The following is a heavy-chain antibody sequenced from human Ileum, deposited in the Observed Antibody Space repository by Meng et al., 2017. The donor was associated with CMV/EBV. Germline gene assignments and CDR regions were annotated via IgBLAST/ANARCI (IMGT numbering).Heavy chain of an antibody. V-gene: IGHV3-21*01. CDR2: ISSSSSYI. J-gene: IGHJ5*02. D-gene: IGHD3-3*01. CDR1: GFTFSSYS. CDR3: ARDLKPEYYDFWSGFLFDP. Sequence: GGSLRLSCAASGFTFSSYSMNWVRQAPGKGLEWVSSISSSSSYIYYADSVKGRFTISRDNAKNSLYLQMNSLRAEDTDVYYCARDLKPEYYDFWSGFLFDPWGQGTLVTVSS.